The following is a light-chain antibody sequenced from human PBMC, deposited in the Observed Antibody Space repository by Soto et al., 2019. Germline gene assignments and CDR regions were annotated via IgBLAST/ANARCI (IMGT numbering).Light chain of an antibody. Sequence: SYELTQPLSVSVALGQTASITCGGSNLGSKNVHWYQQKPGQAPVLVIYRDTNRPSGIPERFSGSKSGTSVSLAITGLRGEDEADYHCQSYDSSLTNAVFGGGTKLTVL. CDR1: NLGSKN. CDR3: QSYDSSLTNAV. V-gene: IGLV3-9*01. CDR2: RDT. J-gene: IGLJ2*01.